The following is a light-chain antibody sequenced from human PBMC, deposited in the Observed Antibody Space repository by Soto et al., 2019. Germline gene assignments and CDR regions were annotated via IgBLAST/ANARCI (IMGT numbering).Light chain of an antibody. J-gene: IGKJ4*01. CDR2: GAS. V-gene: IGKV3-20*01. CDR1: QSVFSNY. CDR3: QQYGSSPAVT. Sequence: EIVLTQSPGTLSLSPGERATLSCRASQSVFSNYLAWYRQKPGQPPRILIYGASTRASGIPDRFSGSGSGTDFTLTISRLEPEDFAVYYCQQYGSSPAVTFGGGTKVEIK.